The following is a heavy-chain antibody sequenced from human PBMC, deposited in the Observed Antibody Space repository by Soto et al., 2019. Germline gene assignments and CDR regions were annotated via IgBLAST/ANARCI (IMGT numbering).Heavy chain of an antibody. V-gene: IGHV4-38-2*01. CDR2: IYHSGST. CDR1: GYSISSGYY. Sequence: ASETLSLTCAVSGYSISSGYYWGWIRQPPGKGLEWIGSIYHSGSTYYNPSLKSRVTISVDTSKNQFSLKLSSVTAADTAVYYCARVRALASGSYLYYFDYWGQGTLVTVSS. D-gene: IGHD1-26*01. CDR3: ARVRALASGSYLYYFDY. J-gene: IGHJ4*02.